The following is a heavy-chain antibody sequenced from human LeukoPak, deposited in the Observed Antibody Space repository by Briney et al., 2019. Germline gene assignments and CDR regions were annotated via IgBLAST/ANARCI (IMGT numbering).Heavy chain of an antibody. CDR3: AKDFPYHPDYYDSSGSAFDI. Sequence: GGSLRLSCAASGFSFSSYGMRWVRQAPGKGLEWVAVISYDGSNKYYADSVKGRFTISRDNSKNTLYLQMNSLRAEDTAVYYCAKDFPYHPDYYDSSGSAFDIWGQGTMVTVSS. V-gene: IGHV3-30*18. CDR1: GFSFSSYG. J-gene: IGHJ3*02. D-gene: IGHD3-22*01. CDR2: ISYDGSNK.